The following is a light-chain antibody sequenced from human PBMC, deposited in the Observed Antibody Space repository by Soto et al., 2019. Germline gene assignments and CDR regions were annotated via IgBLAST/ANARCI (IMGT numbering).Light chain of an antibody. CDR2: DIS. CDR3: XXXXXXXXT. Sequence: ETVMTQSPATLSVSPGERATLSCRASQSVSSNLAWYQQKPGQPPRLLIYDISTRATGIPTRFSASGSGTEFTLTISSLQSEDFAVXXXXXXXXXXXTXGXGAKVDIK. V-gene: IGKV3D-15*01. CDR1: QSVSSN. J-gene: IGKJ1*01.